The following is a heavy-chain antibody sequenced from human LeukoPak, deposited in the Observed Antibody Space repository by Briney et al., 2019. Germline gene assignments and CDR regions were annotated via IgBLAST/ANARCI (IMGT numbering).Heavy chain of an antibody. Sequence: GRSLRLSCAASGFTFSSYAMHWVRQAPGKGLEWVAVISYDGSNKYYADSVKGRFTISRDNSKNTLYLQMNSLRAEDTAVYYCARGRSGIGTSHYWGQGTLVTVSS. J-gene: IGHJ4*02. CDR1: GFTFSSYA. CDR2: ISYDGSNK. V-gene: IGHV3-30-3*01. D-gene: IGHD1-14*01. CDR3: ARGRSGIGTSHY.